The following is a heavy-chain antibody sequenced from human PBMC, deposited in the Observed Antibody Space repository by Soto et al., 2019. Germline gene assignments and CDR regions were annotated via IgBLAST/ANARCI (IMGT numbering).Heavy chain of an antibody. Sequence: GGSLRLSCAASGFTFSSYAMHWVRQAPGKGLEWVANIKQDGSEKYYVDSVKGRFTISRDNAKNSLYLQMNSLRAEDTVVYYCAREGRVLLWFGDHLPEHAFDIWGQGTMVTVSS. CDR1: GFTFSSYA. CDR3: AREGRVLLWFGDHLPEHAFDI. D-gene: IGHD3-10*01. J-gene: IGHJ3*02. CDR2: IKQDGSEK. V-gene: IGHV3-7*01.